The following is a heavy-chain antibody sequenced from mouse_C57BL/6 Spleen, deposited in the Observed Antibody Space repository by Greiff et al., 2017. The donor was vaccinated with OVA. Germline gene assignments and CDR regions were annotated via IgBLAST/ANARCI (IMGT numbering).Heavy chain of an antibody. V-gene: IGHV1-50*01. CDR2: IDPSDSYT. CDR3: TRWGY. J-gene: IGHJ2*01. Sequence: VQLQQPGAELVKPGASVKLSCKASGYTFTSYWMQWVKQRPGQGLEWIGEIDPSDSYTNYNQKFKGKATLTVDTSSSTAYMQLRSLTSEDSAVYYCTRWGYWGQGTTLTVSS. CDR1: GYTFTSYW.